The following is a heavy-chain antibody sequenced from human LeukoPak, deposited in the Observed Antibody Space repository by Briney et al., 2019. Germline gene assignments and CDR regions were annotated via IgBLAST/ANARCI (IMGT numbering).Heavy chain of an antibody. Sequence: GSLRLSCAGSGFTFNSYAMGLVRQTPGKGLGWVPAISGSGGSTYHADSVKGRFTISRDNSKNTLFLQMNSLRAEDTAPYYCAKADDSLFYYYYYGMDVWGQGTTVTVSS. CDR2: ISGSGGST. D-gene: IGHD3-3*01. V-gene: IGHV3-23*01. CDR1: GFTFNSYA. CDR3: AKADDSLFYYYYYGMDV. J-gene: IGHJ6*02.